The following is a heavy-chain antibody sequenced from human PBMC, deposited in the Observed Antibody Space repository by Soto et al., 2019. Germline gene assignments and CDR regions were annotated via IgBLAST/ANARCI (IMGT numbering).Heavy chain of an antibody. V-gene: IGHV3-21*01. Sequence: GGSLRLSCAASGFTFSSYSMNWVRQAPGKGLEWVSSISSSSSYIYYADSVKGRFTISRDNAKNSLYLQMNSLRAEDTAVYYCARDWASRHFDDWGQGTRVTVAS. CDR2: ISSSSSYI. CDR1: GFTFSSYS. CDR3: ARDWASRHFDD. J-gene: IGHJ4*02. D-gene: IGHD3-16*01.